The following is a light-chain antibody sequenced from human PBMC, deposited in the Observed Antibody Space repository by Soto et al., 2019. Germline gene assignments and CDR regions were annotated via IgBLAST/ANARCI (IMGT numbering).Light chain of an antibody. J-gene: IGKJ1*01. CDR2: GAS. CDR1: QSVSSN. V-gene: IGKV3-15*01. Sequence: EIVMTQSPATLSVSPGERATLSCRASQSVSSNLAWYQQKPGQAPRLLIYGASTRATGIPARFSGGGSGTVFNLTDSRLQSEDFAIYYWRHYNTLPPWTFGQGTKVEIK. CDR3: RHYNTLPPWT.